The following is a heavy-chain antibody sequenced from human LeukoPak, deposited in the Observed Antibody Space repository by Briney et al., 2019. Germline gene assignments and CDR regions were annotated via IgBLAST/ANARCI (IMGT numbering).Heavy chain of an antibody. J-gene: IGHJ4*02. V-gene: IGHV3-74*01. CDR2: LSTDGSST. Sequence: GGSLRLSCAASGFTFSSYWMHWVRQAPGKGLVWVSRLSTDGSSTSYADSVKGRFTISRDNAKNSLYLQMNSLRAEDTAVYYCARDRGYSSSWYGGEFDYWGQGTLVTVSS. CDR1: GFTFSSYW. D-gene: IGHD6-13*01. CDR3: ARDRGYSSSWYGGEFDY.